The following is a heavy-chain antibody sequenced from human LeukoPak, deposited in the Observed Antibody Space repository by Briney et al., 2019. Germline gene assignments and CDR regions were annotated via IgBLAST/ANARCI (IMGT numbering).Heavy chain of an antibody. CDR3: ARGPPDTGEYCSSTNCYANY. D-gene: IGHD2-2*01. J-gene: IGHJ4*02. V-gene: IGHV1-2*02. CDR2: INPNSGGT. Sequence: GASVKVSCKAAGYTFTGYYMHWVRQAPGQGLEWMGWINPNSGGTNYAQRFQGRVTMTRDTSITTAYMELSRLISDDTAVYYCARGPPDTGEYCSSTNCYANYWGQGTLVTVSS. CDR1: GYTFTGYY.